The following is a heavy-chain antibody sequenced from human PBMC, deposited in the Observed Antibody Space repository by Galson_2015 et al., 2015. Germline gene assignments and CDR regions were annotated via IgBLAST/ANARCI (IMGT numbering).Heavy chain of an antibody. CDR1: GGSISSSSYY. Sequence: ETLSLTCTVSGGSISSSSYYWSWIRQPPGKGLEWIGEINHSGSTNYNPSLKSRVTISVDTSKNQFSLKLSSVTAADTAVYYCARGAVAGTGPLYYFDYWGQGTLVTVSS. D-gene: IGHD6-19*01. CDR3: ARGAVAGTGPLYYFDY. J-gene: IGHJ4*02. CDR2: INHSGST. V-gene: IGHV4-39*07.